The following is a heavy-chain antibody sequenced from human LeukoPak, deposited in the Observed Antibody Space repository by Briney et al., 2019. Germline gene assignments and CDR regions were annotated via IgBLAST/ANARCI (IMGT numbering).Heavy chain of an antibody. V-gene: IGHV4-4*07. CDR2: IYTSGST. D-gene: IGHD6-13*01. J-gene: IGHJ5*02. CDR1: GGSISSYY. CDR3: ARAGSSSWYGGWFDP. Sequence: TETLSLTCTVSGGSISSYYWSWIRQPAGKVLEWIGRIYTSGSTNYNPSLKSRVTMSVDTSKNQFSLKLSSVTAADTAVYYCARAGSSSWYGGWFDPWGQGTLVTVSS.